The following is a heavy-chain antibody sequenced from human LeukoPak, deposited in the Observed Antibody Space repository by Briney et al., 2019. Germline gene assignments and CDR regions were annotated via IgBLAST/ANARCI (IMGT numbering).Heavy chain of an antibody. V-gene: IGHV3-30*01. CDR3: ARDRRWLQRIFDY. CDR1: GFTFSSYA. CDR2: ISYDGSNK. Sequence: PGGSLRLSCAASGFTFSSYAMHWVRQAPGKGLGGVAVISYDGSNKYYADSVKGRFTISRDNSKNTLYLQMNSLRAEDTAVYYCARDRRWLQRIFDYWGQGTLVTVSS. D-gene: IGHD5-24*01. J-gene: IGHJ4*02.